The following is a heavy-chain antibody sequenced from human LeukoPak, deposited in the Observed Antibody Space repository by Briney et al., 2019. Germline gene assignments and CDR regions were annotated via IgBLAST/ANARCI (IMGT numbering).Heavy chain of an antibody. D-gene: IGHD6-19*01. V-gene: IGHV4-61*01. CDR3: AREGRGSSGRYYFDY. J-gene: IGHJ4*02. CDR2: IYYSGST. CDR1: GGSVSSGSYY. Sequence: SSETLSLTCTVSGGSVSSGSYYWSWIRQPPGKGLEWIGYIYYSGSTNYNPSLKSRVTISVDTSKNQFFLKLSSVTAADTAVYYCAREGRGSSGRYYFDYWGQGTLVTVSS.